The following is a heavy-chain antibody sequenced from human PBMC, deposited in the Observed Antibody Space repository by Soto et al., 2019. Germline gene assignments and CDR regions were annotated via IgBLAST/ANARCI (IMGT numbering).Heavy chain of an antibody. CDR3: ARDTVFYGLDV. CDR2: IKEDGSDK. Sequence: EVQLVESGGGLVQPGGSLRLSCAASGFTFNTYWMSWVRQAPGKGLEWVANIKEDGSDKYYVGSVKGRFTISRDNAKKSLSLQMNSLRVEDTAVYYCARDTVFYGLDVWGQGTTVIVYS. J-gene: IGHJ6*02. CDR1: GFTFNTYW. V-gene: IGHV3-7*01.